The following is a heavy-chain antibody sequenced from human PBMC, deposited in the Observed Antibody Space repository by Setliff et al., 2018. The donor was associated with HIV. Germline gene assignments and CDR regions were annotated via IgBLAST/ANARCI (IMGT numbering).Heavy chain of an antibody. V-gene: IGHV3-23*01. Sequence: GGSLRLSCAVSGFTFSTYAMSWVRQAPGKGLEWVSTISAGGGSTYYADSVKGRFTISRDNSKNTLYLQMNGLRAEDTALYYCARGSKAAAGPPDFWGQGTLVTVSS. CDR1: GFTFSTYA. J-gene: IGHJ4*02. CDR3: ARGSKAAAGPPDF. D-gene: IGHD6-13*01. CDR2: ISAGGGST.